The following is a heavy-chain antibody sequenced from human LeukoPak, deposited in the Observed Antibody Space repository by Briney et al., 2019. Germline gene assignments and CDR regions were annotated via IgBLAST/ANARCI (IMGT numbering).Heavy chain of an antibody. CDR1: GYSFANFW. Sequence: GESLKISFKGSCSGYSFANFWIGWVRPMPGKGLEWMGIIYPGDSDTRYSPSFEGQVTISVDKSVNTAYLQWSSLRASDTAIYFCARRSGSYFNFWGQGTQVIVSS. CDR3: ARRSGSYFNF. V-gene: IGHV5-51*01. J-gene: IGHJ4*02. CDR2: IYPGDSDT. D-gene: IGHD1-26*01.